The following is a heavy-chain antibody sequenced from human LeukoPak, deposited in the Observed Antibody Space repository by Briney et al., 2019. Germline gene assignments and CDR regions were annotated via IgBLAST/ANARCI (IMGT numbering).Heavy chain of an antibody. CDR1: GFTFSSYS. V-gene: IGHV3-48*04. CDR3: AREAPFSDYYDSSGYYNDGAFDI. D-gene: IGHD3-22*01. J-gene: IGHJ3*02. Sequence: GGSLRLSCAASGFTFSSYSMNWVRQAPGKGLEWVSYISSSSSTIYYADSVKGRFTISRDNAKNSLYLQMNSLRAEDTVVYYCAREAPFSDYYDSSGYYNDGAFDIWGQGTMVTVSS. CDR2: ISSSSSTI.